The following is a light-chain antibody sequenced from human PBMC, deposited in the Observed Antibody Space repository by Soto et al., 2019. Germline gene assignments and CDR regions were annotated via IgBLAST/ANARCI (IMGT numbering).Light chain of an antibody. J-gene: IGLJ2*01. Sequence: QSALTQPPSVSAAPGQKVTISCSGSSSNIGNNYVSWYQQLPGTAPKLLIYDNNKRPSGIPDRFSGSKSGTSATLGITGLQTGDEADYHCGTWDTSLSGGVFGGGTKVTVL. CDR1: SSNIGNNY. CDR3: GTWDTSLSGGV. CDR2: DNN. V-gene: IGLV1-51*01.